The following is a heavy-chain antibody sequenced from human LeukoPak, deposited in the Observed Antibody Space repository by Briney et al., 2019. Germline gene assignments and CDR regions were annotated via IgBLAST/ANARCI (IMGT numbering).Heavy chain of an antibody. CDR1: GYNLTELS. CDR3: ATDRGFDGGYSYGPVRGWFDP. Sequence: ASVKVSCKVSGYNLTELSMHWVRQAPGKGLEWMGGFDPEDGETIYAQKFQGRVTMTEDTSTDTAYMELSSLRSEDTAVYYCATDRGFDGGYSYGPVRGWFDPWGQGTLVTVSS. J-gene: IGHJ5*02. V-gene: IGHV1-24*01. D-gene: IGHD5-18*01. CDR2: FDPEDGET.